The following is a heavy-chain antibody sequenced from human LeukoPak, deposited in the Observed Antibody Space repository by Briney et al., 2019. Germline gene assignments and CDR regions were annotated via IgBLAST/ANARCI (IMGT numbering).Heavy chain of an antibody. V-gene: IGHV1-69*04. CDR2: IIPILGIA. CDR3: AREPSGSYSNDVFYFDY. CDR1: GGTFSSYA. J-gene: IGHJ4*02. D-gene: IGHD1-26*01. Sequence: GASAKVSCKASGGTFSSYAISWVRQAPGQGLEWMGRIIPILGIANYAQKFQGRVTITADKSTSTAYMELSSLRSEDTAVYYCAREPSGSYSNDVFYFDYWGQGTLVTVSS.